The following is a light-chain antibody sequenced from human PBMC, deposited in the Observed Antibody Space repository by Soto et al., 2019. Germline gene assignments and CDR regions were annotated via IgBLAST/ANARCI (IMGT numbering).Light chain of an antibody. V-gene: IGLV1-40*01. CDR2: GNT. CDR3: QSFDSNLSGWV. CDR1: RSNIGAGYD. J-gene: IGLJ3*02. Sequence: QSALTQPPSVSGAPGQRVTISCIGSRSNIGAGYDVHWYQQLPGTAPKLLVSGNTNRPSGVPDRFSGSKSGTSASLAITGLQAEDEADYYCQSFDSNLSGWVFGEGTKLTVL.